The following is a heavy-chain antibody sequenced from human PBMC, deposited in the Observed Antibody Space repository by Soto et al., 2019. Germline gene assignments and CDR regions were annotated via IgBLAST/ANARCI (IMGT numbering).Heavy chain of an antibody. CDR2: ISSSGSTI. V-gene: IGHV3-11*01. D-gene: IGHD2-15*01. Sequence: GGSLRLSCAASGFTFSDYYMSWIRQAPGKGLEWVSYISSSGSTIYYADSVKGRFTISRDNSNNTLYLQMSSLRVDDTARYCCARGSLHTCFSSIAPWGQGILVTVSS. CDR1: GFTFSDYY. CDR3: ARGSLHTCFSSIAP. J-gene: IGHJ5*02.